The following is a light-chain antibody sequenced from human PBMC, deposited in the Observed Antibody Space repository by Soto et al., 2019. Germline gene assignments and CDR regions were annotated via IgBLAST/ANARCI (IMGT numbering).Light chain of an antibody. V-gene: IGKV1-39*01. Sequence: DIQMYLSLSSLPAPVGDGVTITCRASQSISSYLNWYQQKPGKAPKLLIYAASSLQSGVPSRFSGSGSGTDFTLTISSLQPEDFATYYCQQSYSTPHTFGQVTRLEFK. CDR1: QSISSY. J-gene: IGKJ5*01. CDR3: QQSYSTPHT. CDR2: AAS.